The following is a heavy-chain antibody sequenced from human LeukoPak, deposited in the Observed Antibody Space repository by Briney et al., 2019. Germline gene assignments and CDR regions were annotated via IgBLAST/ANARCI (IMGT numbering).Heavy chain of an antibody. V-gene: IGHV3-23*01. D-gene: IGHD6-13*01. CDR1: GFTFSSYA. Sequence: GGSLRLSCAASGFTFSSYAMSWVRQAPGKGLEWVSAISGSSGSTYYADCVKGRFTISRDNSKNTLYLQMNSLRAEDTAVYYCAKIWDGTAAAVNFDYWGQGTLVTVSS. CDR3: AKIWDGTAAAVNFDY. CDR2: ISGSSGST. J-gene: IGHJ4*02.